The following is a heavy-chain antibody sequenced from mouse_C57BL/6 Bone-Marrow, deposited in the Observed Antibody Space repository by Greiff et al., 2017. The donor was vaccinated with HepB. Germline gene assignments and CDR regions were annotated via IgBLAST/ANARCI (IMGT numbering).Heavy chain of an antibody. D-gene: IGHD1-1*01. J-gene: IGHJ1*03. Sequence: QVQLQQPGAELVKPGASVKLSCKASGYTFTSYWMHWVKQRPGQGLEWIGMIHPNSGITNYNEKFKSKATLTVDKSSSTAYMQLSSLTSEDSAVYYCARPGSSPSYWYFDVWGTGTTVTVSS. CDR3: ARPGSSPSYWYFDV. CDR2: IHPNSGIT. CDR1: GYTFTSYW. V-gene: IGHV1-64*01.